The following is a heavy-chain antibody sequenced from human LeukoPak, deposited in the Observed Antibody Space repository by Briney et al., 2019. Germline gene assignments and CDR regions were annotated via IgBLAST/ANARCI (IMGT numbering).Heavy chain of an antibody. CDR2: MTYDGSNK. CDR1: GFTFSSYA. Sequence: PGRSLRLSCAASGFTFSSYAMHWVRQAPGKGLEWVAVMTYDGSNKYYADCVKGRFTISRDNSKNTLYLQMNSLRAEDTAVYYCARYYDSSGNYPGAFDIWGQGTMVTVS. J-gene: IGHJ3*02. V-gene: IGHV3-30*14. D-gene: IGHD3-22*01. CDR3: ARYYDSSGNYPGAFDI.